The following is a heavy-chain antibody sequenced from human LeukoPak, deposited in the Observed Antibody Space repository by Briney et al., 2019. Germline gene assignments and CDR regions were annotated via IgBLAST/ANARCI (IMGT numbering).Heavy chain of an antibody. CDR2: IYISGST. CDR1: DGSISSYY. CDR3: TRDLRPDVYYFYYMDV. Sequence: PSETLSLTCTVSDGSISSYYWSWIRQTAGKGLEWIGRIYISGSTNYNPSLESRVTMSIDTSKNQFSLKLRSVTAADTAVYYCTRDLRPDVYYFYYMDVWGKGITVTVSS. J-gene: IGHJ6*03. V-gene: IGHV4-4*07.